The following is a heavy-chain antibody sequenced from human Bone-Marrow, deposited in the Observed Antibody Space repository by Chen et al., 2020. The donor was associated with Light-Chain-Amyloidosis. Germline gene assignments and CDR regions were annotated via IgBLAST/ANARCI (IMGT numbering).Heavy chain of an antibody. CDR2: INPKSGGT. CDR3: ARDPPGGRSPLDY. V-gene: IGHV1-2*02. CDR1: GYTFSDYY. Sequence: QVQLVQSGAEVKKPGASVKVSCQASGYTFSDYYMHWVRQAPGQGLEWMGWINPKSGGTNYAQKFQGQVTMTRDTSITTAYMELSRLRSDDTAVYYCARDPPGGRSPLDYWSQGTLVTVSS. J-gene: IGHJ4*02. D-gene: IGHD1-26*01.